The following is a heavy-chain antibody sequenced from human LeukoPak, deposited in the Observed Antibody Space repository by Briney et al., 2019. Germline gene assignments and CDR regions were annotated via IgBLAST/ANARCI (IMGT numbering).Heavy chain of an antibody. V-gene: IGHV3-53*01. CDR1: GFTVTSNY. D-gene: IGHD5-12*01. CDR2: IYNDGSRT. J-gene: IGHJ4*02. CDR3: ATDGYHYFDY. Sequence: GGSLRLSCAASGFTVTSNYMSWVRQAPGKVLEWVSLIYNDGSRTYYADSVRGRFTISRDTSEGTVYLQMDSLRPEDTAVYYCATDGYHYFDYWGQGTLVTVSS.